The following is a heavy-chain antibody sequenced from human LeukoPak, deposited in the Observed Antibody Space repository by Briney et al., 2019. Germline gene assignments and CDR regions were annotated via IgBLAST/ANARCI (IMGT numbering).Heavy chain of an antibody. CDR2: ISAYNGNT. CDR3: ARVEPLKSNY. J-gene: IGHJ4*02. D-gene: IGHD1-14*01. CDR1: GGTFSSYA. Sequence: ASVKVSCKASGGTFSSYAISWVRQAPGQGLEWMGWISAYNGNTNYAQKLQGRVTMTTDTSTSTAYMELRSLRSDDTAVYYCARVEPLKSNYWGRGTLVTVSS. V-gene: IGHV1-18*01.